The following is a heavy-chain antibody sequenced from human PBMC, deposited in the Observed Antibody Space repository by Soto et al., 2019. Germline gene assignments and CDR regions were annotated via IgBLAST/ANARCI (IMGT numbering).Heavy chain of an antibody. CDR1: GGTFSSYA. D-gene: IGHD2-2*01. J-gene: IGHJ5*02. Sequence: QVQLVQSGAEVKKPGSSVKVSCKASGGTFSSYAISWVRQAPGQGLEWMGGIIPIFGTANYAQKFQGRVTITADKSTSTAYRELSSLRSEDTAVYYCARRQTLGYCSSTSCLYWFDPWGQGTLVTVSS. V-gene: IGHV1-69*06. CDR2: IIPIFGTA. CDR3: ARRQTLGYCSSTSCLYWFDP.